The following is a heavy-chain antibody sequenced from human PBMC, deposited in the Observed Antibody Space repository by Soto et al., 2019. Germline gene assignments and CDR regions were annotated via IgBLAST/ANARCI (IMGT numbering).Heavy chain of an antibody. J-gene: IGHJ4*02. CDR1: GFTFSSYA. CDR3: ARSYCGGDCYFDY. V-gene: IGHV3-23*01. CDR2: ISGSGGST. Sequence: EVQLLESGGGLVQPGGSLRLSCAASGFTFSSYAMSWVRQAPGKGLEWVSAISGSGGSTYYADSVKGRFTISRDNSKNTLYLQMNSLRAEDTAVYYCARSYCGGDCYFDYWGQGTLVTVSS. D-gene: IGHD2-21*02.